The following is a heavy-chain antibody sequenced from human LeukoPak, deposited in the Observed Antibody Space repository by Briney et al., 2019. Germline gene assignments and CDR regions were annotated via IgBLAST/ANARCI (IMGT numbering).Heavy chain of an antibody. CDR3: ASPATYGSGSSGAFDI. D-gene: IGHD3-10*01. CDR1: GGSISSSSYY. CDR2: IYYSGST. V-gene: IGHV4-39*07. Sequence: PSETLSLTCTVSGGSISSSSYYWGWIRQPPGKGLEWIGSIYYSGSTYYNPSLKSRVTISVDTSKNQFSLKLSSVTAADTAVYYCASPATYGSGSSGAFDIWGQGTMVTVSS. J-gene: IGHJ3*02.